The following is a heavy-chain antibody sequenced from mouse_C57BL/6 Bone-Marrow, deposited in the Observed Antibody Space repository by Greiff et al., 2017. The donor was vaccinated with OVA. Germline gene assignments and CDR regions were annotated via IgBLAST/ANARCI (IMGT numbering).Heavy chain of an antibody. CDR2: FWWSDNK. J-gene: IGHJ3*01. V-gene: IGHV8-11*01. CDR1: GFSLRTSGMG. Sequence: TLKVSGHGILQPSQPLSLTCSFSGFSLRTSGMGVGWIHQPSGNGLEWLAHFWWSDNKYYNTALKSRLTISKDTSNNQVFLKIASVDTADTATYYWARIAAIITTEVDRLVAYGGQGTVVTVSA. D-gene: IGHD1-1*01. CDR3: ARIAAIITTEVDRLVAY.